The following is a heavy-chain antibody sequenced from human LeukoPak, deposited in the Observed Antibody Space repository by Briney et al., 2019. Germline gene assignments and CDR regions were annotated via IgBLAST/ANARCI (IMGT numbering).Heavy chain of an antibody. CDR2: FDPDDGET. CDR3: ATGSRSTVPFDY. Sequence: ASVKVSCKVSGYTLTELSMHWVRQAPGKGLEWMGGFDPDDGETIYAQKFQGRVTMTEDTSTDTAYMELSSLRSEDTAVYYCATGSRSTVPFDYWGQGTLVTVSS. D-gene: IGHD2-2*01. CDR1: GYTLTELS. J-gene: IGHJ4*02. V-gene: IGHV1-24*01.